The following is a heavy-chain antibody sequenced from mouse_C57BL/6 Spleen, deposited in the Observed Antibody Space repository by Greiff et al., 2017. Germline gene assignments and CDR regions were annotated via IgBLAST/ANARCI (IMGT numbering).Heavy chain of an antibody. CDR1: GYTFTDYE. V-gene: IGHV1-15*01. J-gene: IGHJ3*01. CDR3: TESGTGGFAY. Sequence: VQLQQSGAELVRPGASVTLSCKASGYTFTDYEMHWVKQTPVHGLEWIGAIDPETGGTAYNQKFKGKAILTADTSSSTAYMELRSLTSEDSAVYYCTESGTGGFAYWGQGTLVTVSA. CDR2: IDPETGGT. D-gene: IGHD2-14*01.